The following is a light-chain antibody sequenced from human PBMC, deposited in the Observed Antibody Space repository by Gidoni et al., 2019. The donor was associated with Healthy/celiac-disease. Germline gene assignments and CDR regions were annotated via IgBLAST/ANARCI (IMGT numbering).Light chain of an antibody. J-gene: IGKJ4*01. Sequence: EIVLTQSPATLSLSPGERATLSCRASQRVSSYLAWYQQKPGQAPRLLIYDASNRATGIPARFSGSGSGTDFTLTISSLVPEDFSVYYCQQRSNWPPLTFGGGTKVEIK. CDR3: QQRSNWPPLT. V-gene: IGKV3-11*01. CDR2: DAS. CDR1: QRVSSY.